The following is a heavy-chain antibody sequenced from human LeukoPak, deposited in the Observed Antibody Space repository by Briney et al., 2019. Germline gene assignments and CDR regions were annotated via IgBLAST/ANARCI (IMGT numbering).Heavy chain of an antibody. Sequence: GESLKIFCTASGYTFTGYWIGWVRQMPGKGLEWMGISYPGDSDARYSPSFQGQVTISADKSISTAYLQSSSLKASDSAMYYCARHAGIENWFDPWGQGTLVTVSS. CDR1: GYTFTGYW. V-gene: IGHV5-51*01. CDR2: SYPGDSDA. J-gene: IGHJ5*02. CDR3: ARHAGIENWFDP.